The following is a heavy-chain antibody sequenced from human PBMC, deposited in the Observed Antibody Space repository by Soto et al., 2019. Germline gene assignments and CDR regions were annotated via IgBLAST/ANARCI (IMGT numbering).Heavy chain of an antibody. Sequence: PSETLSLTCTVSGGSISSGGYYWSWIRQHPGKGLEWIGYIYYSGSTYYNPSLKSRVTISVDTSKNQFSLKLSSVTAADTAVYYCARGREYCNGGSCYKDYYDYWGQGTLVTVSS. V-gene: IGHV4-31*03. CDR1: GGSISSGGYY. CDR2: IYYSGST. CDR3: ARGREYCNGGSCYKDYYDY. J-gene: IGHJ4*02. D-gene: IGHD2-15*01.